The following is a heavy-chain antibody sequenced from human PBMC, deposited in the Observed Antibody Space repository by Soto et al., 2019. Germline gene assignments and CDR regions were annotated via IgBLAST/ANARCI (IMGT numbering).Heavy chain of an antibody. V-gene: IGHV3-66*01. CDR3: ARANLYYSSSSRGYYYYMDV. CDR2: IYSGGST. J-gene: IGHJ6*03. D-gene: IGHD6-6*01. CDR1: GFTVSSNY. Sequence: GGSLRLSCAASGFTVSSNYMSWVRQAPGKGLEWVSVIYSGGSTYYADSVKGRFTISRDNSKNTLYLQMNSLRAEDTAVYYCARANLYYSSSSRGYYYYMDVWGKGTTVTVSS.